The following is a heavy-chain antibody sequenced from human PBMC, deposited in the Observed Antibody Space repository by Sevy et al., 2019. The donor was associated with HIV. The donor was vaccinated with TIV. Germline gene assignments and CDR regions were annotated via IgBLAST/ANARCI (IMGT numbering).Heavy chain of an antibody. D-gene: IGHD3-22*01. J-gene: IGHJ4*02. CDR2: VSGGGDTT. V-gene: IGHV3-23*01. Sequence: GGSLRLSCAASGFTFSIYAMSWVRQAPGKGLEWVSAVSGGGDTTYYADSVKGRFTISRDNSKNTLYLQMNSLRAEDTAVYYCAKGGSTSGYYLNYFAYWGQGTLVTVSS. CDR1: GFTFSIYA. CDR3: AKGGSTSGYYLNYFAY.